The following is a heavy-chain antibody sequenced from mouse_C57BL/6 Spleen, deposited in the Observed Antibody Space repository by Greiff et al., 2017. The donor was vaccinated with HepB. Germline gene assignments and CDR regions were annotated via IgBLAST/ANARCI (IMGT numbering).Heavy chain of an antibody. D-gene: IGHD2-3*01. Sequence: EVKLMESGGGLVQPKGSLKLSCAASGFSFNTYAMNWVRQAPGKGLEWVARIRSKSNNYATYYADSVKDRFTISRDDSESMLYLQMNNLKTEDTAMYYCVRLLYDGYYAMDYWGQGTSVTVSS. J-gene: IGHJ4*01. V-gene: IGHV10-1*01. CDR1: GFSFNTYA. CDR2: IRSKSNNYAT. CDR3: VRLLYDGYYAMDY.